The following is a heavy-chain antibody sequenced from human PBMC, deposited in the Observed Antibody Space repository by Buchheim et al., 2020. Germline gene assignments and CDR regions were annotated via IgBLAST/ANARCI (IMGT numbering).Heavy chain of an antibody. CDR3: AKDPRGNKPIDY. V-gene: IGHV4-4*02. D-gene: IGHD1/OR15-1a*01. CDR1: GGSISSTNW. J-gene: IGHJ4*02. Sequence: QVQLEESGPGLVEPSGTLSLTCAVSGGSISSTNWWSWVRQPPGKGLEWIGEIFHDGDTHYNPSLESRVTMFVDNSNNQFSLRLTSVTDADTAVYYCAKDPRGNKPIDYGGQGTL. CDR2: IFHDGDT.